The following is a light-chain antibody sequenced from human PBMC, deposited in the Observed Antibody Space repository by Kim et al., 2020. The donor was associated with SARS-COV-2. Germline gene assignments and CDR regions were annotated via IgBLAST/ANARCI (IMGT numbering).Light chain of an antibody. CDR2: KAS. V-gene: IGKV1-5*03. Sequence: DIQMTQSPSTLAASIGDRITITCRASQSISSWLAWYQQKPGKPPKLQIYKASSLESGVPSRFSGSASGTEFTLTISSLQPDDFATYYCQQYNSYPWTFGQGPTVDIK. CDR1: QSISSW. J-gene: IGKJ1*01. CDR3: QQYNSYPWT.